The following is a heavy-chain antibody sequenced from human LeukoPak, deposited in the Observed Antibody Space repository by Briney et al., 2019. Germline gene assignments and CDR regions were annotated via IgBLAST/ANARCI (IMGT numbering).Heavy chain of an antibody. CDR1: GGSFSGYY. D-gene: IGHD3-16*01. CDR3: ARTRGMSY. V-gene: IGHV4-34*01. J-gene: IGHJ4*02. Sequence: KPSETLSLTCAVCGGSFSGYYWSWIRQPPGKGLEWIGEINHSGSTNYNPSLKSRVTISVDTSKNQFSLKLSSVTAADTAVYYCARTRGMSYWGQGTLVTVSS. CDR2: INHSGST.